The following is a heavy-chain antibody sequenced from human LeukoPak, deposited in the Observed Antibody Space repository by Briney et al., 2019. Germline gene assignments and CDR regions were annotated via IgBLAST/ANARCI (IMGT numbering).Heavy chain of an antibody. CDR3: AKDFSRSWWYGMDV. CDR2: VRGVGDGT. Sequence: PGGSLRLSCAASGFTLDDYTMHWVRQAPGKGLEWVSVVRGVGDGTYYADSVEGRFTISRDNSKNSLYLQMDSLRTEDTALYYCAKDFSRSWWYGMDVWGQGITVTVSS. D-gene: IGHD2-15*01. J-gene: IGHJ6*02. CDR1: GFTLDDYT. V-gene: IGHV3-43*01.